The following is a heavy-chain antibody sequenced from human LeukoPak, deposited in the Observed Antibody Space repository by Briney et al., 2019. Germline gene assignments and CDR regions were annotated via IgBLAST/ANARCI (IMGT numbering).Heavy chain of an antibody. CDR1: GGSISSGSYY. V-gene: IGHV4-61*02. CDR3: ARDSLLPSAMGYYYVDV. Sequence: SQTLSLTCTVSGGSISSGSYYWSWIRQPAGKGLEWIGRIYTSGSTNHNPSLKSRVTISVDTSKNQFSLKLSSVTAADTALYYCARDSLLPSAMGYYYVDVWGKGTTVTVSS. J-gene: IGHJ6*03. D-gene: IGHD2-2*01. CDR2: IYTSGST.